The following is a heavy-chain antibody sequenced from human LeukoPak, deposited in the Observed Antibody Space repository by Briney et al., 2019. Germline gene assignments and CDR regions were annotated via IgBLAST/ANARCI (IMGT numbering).Heavy chain of an antibody. CDR1: GFTFSSYA. V-gene: IGHV3-30-3*01. J-gene: IGHJ5*02. CDR2: ISYDGSNK. CDR3: ARDSSGSSEWFFDP. Sequence: TGGSLRLSCAASGFTFSSYAMHWVRQAPGKGLEWVAVISYDGSNKYYADSVKGRFSISRDNSKNTMYLQMDSLRAEDTAMYYCARDSSGSSEWFFDPWGQGTLVTVSS. D-gene: IGHD3-22*01.